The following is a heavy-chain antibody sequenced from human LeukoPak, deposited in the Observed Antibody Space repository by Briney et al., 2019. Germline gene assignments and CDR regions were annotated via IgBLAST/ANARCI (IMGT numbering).Heavy chain of an antibody. CDR3: ARDRYCSGGSCYYYYYGMDV. CDR1: GFTFSDFW. CDR2: INSGGTVT. Sequence: GGSLRLSCAASGFTFSDFWMHWVRQAPGKGLVWVSRINSGGTVTNYADSVKGRLTISRDNAKNTLYLQMNSLRAEDTAVYYCARDRYCSGGSCYYYYYGMDVWGQGTTVTVSS. V-gene: IGHV3-74*01. J-gene: IGHJ6*02. D-gene: IGHD2-15*01.